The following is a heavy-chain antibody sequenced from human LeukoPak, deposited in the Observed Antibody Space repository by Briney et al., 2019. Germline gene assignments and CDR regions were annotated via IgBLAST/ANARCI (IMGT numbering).Heavy chain of an antibody. D-gene: IGHD2-21*01. CDR2: IKSKIDGGTT. Sequence: GGSLRLSCTASGFTISNDRLSWVRQAPGKGLEWVGLIKSKIDGGTTDFAAPVKARFTISIDDSKHTLYLQMNSPNKAVSGVYYGPTGSGHTDFDYWGQGTLVTVSS. V-gene: IGHV3-15*01. CDR3: PTGSGHTDFDY. CDR1: GFTISNDR. J-gene: IGHJ4*02.